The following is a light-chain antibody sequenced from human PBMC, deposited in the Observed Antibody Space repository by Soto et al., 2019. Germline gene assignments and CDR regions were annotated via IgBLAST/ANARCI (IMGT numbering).Light chain of an antibody. V-gene: IGLV2-14*03. CDR1: SSDIGAYNY. CDR2: DVS. Sequence: QSALTQPASISGSPGQSVTISCTGTSSDIGAYNYVSWYQQHPGKAPKLLIYDVSNRPSGVSSRFSGSKSGNTASLSISGLQAEDEADYYCISHTGGITPYVVAGGTKLTVL. CDR3: ISHTGGITPYV. J-gene: IGLJ1*01.